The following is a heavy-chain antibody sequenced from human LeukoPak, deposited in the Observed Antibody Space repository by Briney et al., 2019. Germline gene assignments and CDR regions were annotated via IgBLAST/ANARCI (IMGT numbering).Heavy chain of an antibody. CDR3: AKREGYIYGYVNY. CDR2: INQDGSEK. CDR1: GLTFSNYW. J-gene: IGHJ4*02. Sequence: GGSLRLSCAASGLTFSNYWMNWVRQAPGKGLEWVANINQDGSEKYYVDSVKGRFTISRDNAKNSLYLQMNSLRADDTAVYFCAKREGYIYGYVNYWGQGTLVTVSS. V-gene: IGHV3-7*03. D-gene: IGHD5-18*01.